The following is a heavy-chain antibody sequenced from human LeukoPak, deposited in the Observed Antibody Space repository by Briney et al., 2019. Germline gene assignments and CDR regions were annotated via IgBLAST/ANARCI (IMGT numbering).Heavy chain of an antibody. J-gene: IGHJ4*02. CDR2: IRYDGSNK. CDR3: AKGSGVTAIVAGFDY. Sequence: GGSLRLSCAASGFTFSNYGMHWVRQAPGKGLEWVAFIRYDGSNKYYADSVKGRFTISRDNSKNTLYLQMNSLRAEDTAVYYCAKGSGVTAIVAGFDYWGQGTLVTVSS. D-gene: IGHD2-21*02. V-gene: IGHV3-30*02. CDR1: GFTFSNYG.